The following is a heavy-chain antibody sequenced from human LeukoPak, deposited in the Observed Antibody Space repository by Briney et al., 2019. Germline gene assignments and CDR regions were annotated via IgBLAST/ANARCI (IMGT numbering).Heavy chain of an antibody. J-gene: IGHJ4*02. Sequence: SETLSLTCAVYGGSFGGYYWSWIRQPPGKGLEWIGEINHSGSTNYNPSLKSRVTISVDTSKNQLSLKLSSVTAADTAVYYCARGPLELRYFDWGKYYFDYWGQGTLVTVSS. D-gene: IGHD3-9*01. V-gene: IGHV4-34*01. CDR1: GGSFGGYY. CDR2: INHSGST. CDR3: ARGPLELRYFDWGKYYFDY.